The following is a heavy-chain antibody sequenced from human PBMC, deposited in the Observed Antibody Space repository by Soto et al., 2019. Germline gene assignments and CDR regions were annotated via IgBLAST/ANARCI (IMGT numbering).Heavy chain of an antibody. Sequence: PGGSLRLACAASGFTFSSYAMDWVRQAPGKGLEWVAIIWYDGSNKYYADSVEGRFTISRDDSKNTVYLHMDNLRAEDTAVYYCARDSSGYDLNISGWFPAGLHPWGQGTLVTVSS. J-gene: IGHJ5*02. CDR1: GFTFSSYA. D-gene: IGHD5-12*01. CDR2: IWYDGSNK. V-gene: IGHV3-30*04. CDR3: ARDSSGYDLNISGWFPAGLHP.